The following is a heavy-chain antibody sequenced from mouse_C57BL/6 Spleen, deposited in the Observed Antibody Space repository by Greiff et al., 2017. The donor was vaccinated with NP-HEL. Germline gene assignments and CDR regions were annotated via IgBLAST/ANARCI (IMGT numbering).Heavy chain of an antibody. V-gene: IGHV1-80*01. J-gene: IGHJ2*01. CDR3: ARWGLRRDYFDY. Sequence: QVQLQQSGAELVKPGASVKISCKASGYAFSSYWMNWVKQRPGQGLEWIGQIYPGDGDTNYNGKFKGKATLTADKSSSTAYMQLSSLTSEDSAVYFCARWGLRRDYFDYWGQGTTLTVSS. CDR2: IYPGDGDT. CDR1: GYAFSSYW. D-gene: IGHD2-4*01.